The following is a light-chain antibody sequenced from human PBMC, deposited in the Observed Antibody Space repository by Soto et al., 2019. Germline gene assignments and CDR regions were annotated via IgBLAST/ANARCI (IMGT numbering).Light chain of an antibody. J-gene: IGKJ1*01. CDR3: QQYNSWPST. CDR1: QSISSS. CDR2: AAS. Sequence: EIPMTQSPATLSVSPGDRATLTCRASQSISSSLAWYQQKPGKAPKLLIYAASSLASGVPARFSGSGSGTEFTLTISSLQPEDFAIYYCQQYNSWPSTFGQGTKVEIK. V-gene: IGKV3-15*01.